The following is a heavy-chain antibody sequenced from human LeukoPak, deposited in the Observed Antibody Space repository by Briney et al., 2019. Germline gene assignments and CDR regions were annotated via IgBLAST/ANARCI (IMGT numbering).Heavy chain of an antibody. J-gene: IGHJ4*02. CDR3: ARDDTVIHFDY. Sequence: GGYLSLYCAAYTFTFSSYEMKWHRQAQGQGLEWVSYISSSDSTLYYAVCVKGRFTISRDNAKNSLYLQMNSLRAEDTAVYYCARDDTVIHFDYWGQGTLVTVSS. D-gene: IGHD3-16*02. CDR1: TFTFSSYE. V-gene: IGHV3-48*03. CDR2: ISSSDSTL.